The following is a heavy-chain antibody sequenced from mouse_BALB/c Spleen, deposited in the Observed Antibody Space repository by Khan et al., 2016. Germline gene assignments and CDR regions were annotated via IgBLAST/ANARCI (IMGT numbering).Heavy chain of an antibody. D-gene: IGHD1-1*01. CDR3: ARPGYGSSYPFAY. Sequence: EVKLLESGGGLVQPGGSLKLSCAASVFDFSRYWMSWVRQAPGKGLEWIGEINPDSSTINYTPSLKDKFIISRDNAKNTLYLQMSKVRSEDTALYYCARPGYGSSYPFAYWGQGTLVTVSA. CDR2: INPDSSTI. J-gene: IGHJ3*01. V-gene: IGHV4-1*02. CDR1: VFDFSRYW.